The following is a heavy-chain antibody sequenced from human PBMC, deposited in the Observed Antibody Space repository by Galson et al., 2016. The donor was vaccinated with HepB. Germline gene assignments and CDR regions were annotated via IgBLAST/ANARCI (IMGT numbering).Heavy chain of an antibody. J-gene: IGHJ4*02. Sequence: SLRLSCAASGFTFNTYSMNWVRQSPGKGLEWVSYISTSSDSIVYADSVKGRFTISRDNAKNSLYLQMNSLREEDTALYYCVRDFRRGGTFGCWGQGILVTVSS. V-gene: IGHV3-48*02. CDR1: GFTFNTYS. CDR2: ISTSSDSI. CDR3: VRDFRRGGTFGC. D-gene: IGHD1-14*01.